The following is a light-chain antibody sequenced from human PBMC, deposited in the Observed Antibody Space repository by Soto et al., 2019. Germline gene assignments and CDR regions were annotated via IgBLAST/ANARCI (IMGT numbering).Light chain of an antibody. CDR3: QQYGTSPHT. CDR1: QSVNSNY. CDR2: GAS. Sequence: EIVLTQSPGTLSLSPGERATLSCRASQSVNSNYLAWYQQKPVQVPRPLIYGASIRAAGVPDRLTGSGSGTYFALTISRLEPEDYAVYYCQQYGTSPHTFGQGTKLESK. V-gene: IGKV3-20*01. J-gene: IGKJ2*01.